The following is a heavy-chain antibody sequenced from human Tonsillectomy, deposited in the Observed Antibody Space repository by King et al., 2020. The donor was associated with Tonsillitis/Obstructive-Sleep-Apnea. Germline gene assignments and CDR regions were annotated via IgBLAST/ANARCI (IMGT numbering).Heavy chain of an antibody. CDR1: GYTFTSYA. J-gene: IGHJ3*02. D-gene: IGHD3-22*01. CDR2: INAGNGNT. V-gene: IGHV1-3*01. CDR3: GRESSGYYSSCAFDI. Sequence: QLVQSGAEVKKPGASVKVSCKASGYTFTSYAMHWVRQAPGQRLEWMGWINAGNGNTKYSQKFQGRVTITRDTSASTAYMELSSLRSEDTAVYYCGRESSGYYSSCAFDIWGQGTMVTVSS.